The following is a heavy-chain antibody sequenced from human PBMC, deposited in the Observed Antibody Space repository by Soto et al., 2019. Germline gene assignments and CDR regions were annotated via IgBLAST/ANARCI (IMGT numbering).Heavy chain of an antibody. D-gene: IGHD2-15*01. CDR1: GYSFTRYW. V-gene: IGHV5-51*01. CDR3: ARLTLSGQTQYGMDV. Sequence: PGESLKISCKGSGYSFTRYWIGWVRQVPGKGLEWMGIIYPGDSDTRYSPSFQGQVTISADRSTSSAYLQWSSLKASDSAMYHCARLTLSGQTQYGMDVWGQGTTVTVSS. J-gene: IGHJ6*02. CDR2: IYPGDSDT.